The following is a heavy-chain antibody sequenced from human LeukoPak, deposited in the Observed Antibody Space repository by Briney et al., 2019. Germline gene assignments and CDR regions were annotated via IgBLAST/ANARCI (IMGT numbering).Heavy chain of an antibody. J-gene: IGHJ4*02. Sequence: SETLSLTCAVYGGSFSGYYWSWIRQPPGKGLEWIGEINHSGSTNYNPSLKSRVTISVDTSKNQFSLKLSSVTAADTAVYYCARAYDILTGYPLGHDYWGQGTLVTVSS. CDR3: ARAYDILTGYPLGHDY. V-gene: IGHV4-34*01. CDR1: GGSFSGYY. CDR2: INHSGST. D-gene: IGHD3-9*01.